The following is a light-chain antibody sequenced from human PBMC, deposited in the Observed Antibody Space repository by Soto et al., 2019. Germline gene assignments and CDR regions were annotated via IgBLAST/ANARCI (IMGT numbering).Light chain of an antibody. V-gene: IGKV3-15*01. J-gene: IGKJ1*01. Sequence: EILMTQSPATLSVSPGERATLSCRASQSVDSNLAWYQQKPGQAPRLLIYGASTRATGISARFSGSGSGTEFTLTISSLQSEDFVVYYCQQYNNWWTFCQGTKVEI. CDR1: QSVDSN. CDR3: QQYNNWWT. CDR2: GAS.